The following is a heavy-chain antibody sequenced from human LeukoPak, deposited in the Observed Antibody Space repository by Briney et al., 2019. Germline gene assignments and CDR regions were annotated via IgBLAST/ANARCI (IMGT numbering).Heavy chain of an antibody. V-gene: IGHV6-1*01. J-gene: IGHJ6*03. CDR1: GDSVSSNSAA. Sequence: SQTLSLTCAISGDSVSSNSAAWNWIRQSPSRGLEWLGRTYYRSKWYNDYAVSVKSRITINPDTSKNQFSLQLNSVTSEDTAVYYCARGIAATPFVYYYMDVWGKGTTVTISS. CDR3: ARGIAATPFVYYYMDV. CDR2: TYYRSKWYN. D-gene: IGHD6-13*01.